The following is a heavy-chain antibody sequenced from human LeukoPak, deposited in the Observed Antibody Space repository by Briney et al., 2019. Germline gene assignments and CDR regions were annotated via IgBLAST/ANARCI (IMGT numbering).Heavy chain of an antibody. CDR1: GYSFTSYW. D-gene: IGHD3-10*01. CDR3: ARLPSPYYGSGSYFGSQVDY. J-gene: IGHJ4*02. Sequence: GESLKISCKGSGYSFTSYWIGWVRQMPGKGLEWMGIIYPGDSDARYSPSFQGQVTISADKSISTAYLQWSSLKASDTAMYYCARLPSPYYGSGSYFGSQVDYWGQGTLVTVSS. CDR2: IYPGDSDA. V-gene: IGHV5-51*01.